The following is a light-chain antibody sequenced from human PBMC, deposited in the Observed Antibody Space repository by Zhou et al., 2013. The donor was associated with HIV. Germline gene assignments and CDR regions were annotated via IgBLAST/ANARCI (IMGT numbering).Light chain of an antibody. Sequence: DIQMTQSPSFLSASVGDRVTITCRASQSISSYLNWYHQKPGKAPRLLIYAASSLQSGVPSRFSGSGSGTDFTLTISSLQPEDFVSYYCQCGHSTLTWTFGQGTKVEIK. J-gene: IGKJ1*01. CDR3: QCGHSTLTWT. CDR2: AAS. V-gene: IGKV1-39*02. CDR1: QSISSY.